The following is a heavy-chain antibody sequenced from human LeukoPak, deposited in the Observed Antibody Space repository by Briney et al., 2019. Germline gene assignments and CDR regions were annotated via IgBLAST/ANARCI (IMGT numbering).Heavy chain of an antibody. J-gene: IGHJ3*02. CDR1: GGSISSGAYS. V-gene: IGHV4-30-2*01. D-gene: IGHD2-21*01. Sequence: PSETLSLTCAVSGGSISSGAYSWSWIRQPPGQGLEWIGYIYHSGSTYYNPSLKSRVSISVDRSKNQFSLKLSSVTAADTAVYYCARESIPFDAFDIWGQGTMVTVSS. CDR2: IYHSGST. CDR3: ARESIPFDAFDI.